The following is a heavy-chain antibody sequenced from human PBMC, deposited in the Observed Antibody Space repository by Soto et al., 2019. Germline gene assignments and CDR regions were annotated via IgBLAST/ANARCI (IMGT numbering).Heavy chain of an antibody. CDR3: ARERGYCSGGSCYSNWFDP. V-gene: IGHV3-53*01. Sequence: EVQLVESGGGLIQPGGSLRLSCAASGFTVSSNYMSWVRQAPGKGLEWVSVIYSGGSTYYADSVKGRFTISRDNSKNTLYLQMTSLRAEDTAVYYCARERGYCSGGSCYSNWFDPWGQGTLVTVSS. CDR1: GFTVSSNY. CDR2: IYSGGST. D-gene: IGHD2-15*01. J-gene: IGHJ5*02.